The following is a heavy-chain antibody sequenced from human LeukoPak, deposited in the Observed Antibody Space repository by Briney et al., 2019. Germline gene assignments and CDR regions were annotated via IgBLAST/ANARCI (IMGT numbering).Heavy chain of an antibody. Sequence: GGSLRLSCAASGFTFSNYEFNWVRQAPGKGLEWVSYIGRGYGITYYADSVKGRFTVSRDDAKNSVYLQMNSLRAEDAALYYCARETVHYWGQGILVTVSS. V-gene: IGHV3-48*03. CDR2: IGRGYGIT. CDR1: GFTFSNYE. CDR3: ARETVHY. J-gene: IGHJ4*02. D-gene: IGHD4-17*01.